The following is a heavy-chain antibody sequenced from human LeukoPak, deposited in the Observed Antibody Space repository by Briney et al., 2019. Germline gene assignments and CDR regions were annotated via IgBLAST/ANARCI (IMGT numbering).Heavy chain of an antibody. V-gene: IGHV3-7*03. J-gene: IGHJ4*02. D-gene: IGHD6-19*01. Sequence: GGSLRLSCAASGFSFSNYWMGWVRQAPGKGLEWVANIKLDGSEKYYVDSVKGRFTISRDSAKNSLYLQMNGLRAEDTAIYYCAKDHINGWSSDSWGQGTLVTVSS. CDR2: IKLDGSEK. CDR3: AKDHINGWSSDS. CDR1: GFSFSNYW.